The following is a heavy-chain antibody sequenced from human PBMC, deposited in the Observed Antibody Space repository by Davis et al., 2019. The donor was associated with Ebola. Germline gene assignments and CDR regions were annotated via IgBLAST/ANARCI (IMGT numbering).Heavy chain of an antibody. D-gene: IGHD2-15*01. J-gene: IGHJ6*02. CDR1: GGSISSYY. V-gene: IGHV4-59*01. CDR2: IYYSGST. CDR3: AGISYYGMDV. Sequence: MLSETLSLTCTVSGGSISSYYWSWIRQPPGKGLEWIGYIYYSGSTNYNPSLKSRVTISVDTSKNQFSLKLSSVTAADTAVYYCAGISYYGMDVWGQGTTVTVSS.